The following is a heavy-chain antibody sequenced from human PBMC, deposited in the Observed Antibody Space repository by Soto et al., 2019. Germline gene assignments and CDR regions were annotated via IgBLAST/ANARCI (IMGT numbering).Heavy chain of an antibody. CDR3: ARKGHYYDRSGYYYREFAY. CDR2: ISHSGTT. V-gene: IGHV4-4*02. Sequence: SEIMSLTWAVADGSISGSNWWRWVRQPPGKGLEWIGEISHSGTTNYNPSLKSRVTISVDESKNQFSLKLSSVTTADTAVYYCARKGHYYDRSGYYYREFAYWRHGTLVTVSS. J-gene: IGHJ4*01. D-gene: IGHD3-22*01. CDR1: DGSISGSNW.